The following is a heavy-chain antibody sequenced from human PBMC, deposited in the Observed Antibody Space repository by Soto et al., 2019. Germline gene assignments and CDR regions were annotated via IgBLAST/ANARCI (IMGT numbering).Heavy chain of an antibody. CDR1: GGSISSGDYY. D-gene: IGHD1-1*01. CDR3: ERVEWPDYFDY. Sequence: SETLSLTCTVSGGSISSGDYYWSWIRQPPGKGLEWIGYIYYSGSTYYNPSPKSRVTISVDTSKNQFSLKLSSVTAADTAVYYCERVEWPDYFDYWGQGTLVTVSS. J-gene: IGHJ4*02. CDR2: IYYSGST. V-gene: IGHV4-30-4*01.